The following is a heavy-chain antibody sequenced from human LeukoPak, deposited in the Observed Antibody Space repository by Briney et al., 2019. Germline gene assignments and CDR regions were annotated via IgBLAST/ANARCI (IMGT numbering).Heavy chain of an antibody. D-gene: IGHD2-2*01. J-gene: IGHJ4*02. Sequence: PGGSPRLSCAASVFAFSSYWMSWVRQAPGKGLEWVANIKQDGSEKYYVDSVKGRFTISRDNAKNSLYLQMNSLRAEDTAVYYCARESSTSCFDYWGQGTLVTVSS. CDR2: IKQDGSEK. CDR3: ARESSTSCFDY. CDR1: VFAFSSYW. V-gene: IGHV3-7*03.